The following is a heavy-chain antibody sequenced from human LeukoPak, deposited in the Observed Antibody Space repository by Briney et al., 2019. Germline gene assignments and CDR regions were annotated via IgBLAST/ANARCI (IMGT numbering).Heavy chain of an antibody. D-gene: IGHD3-10*01. V-gene: IGHV3-33*01. CDR2: IWYDGSNK. Sequence: PGGSLRLSCAASGFTFSSYGMHWVRQAPGKGLEWVAVIWYDGSNKYYADSVKGRFTISRDNSKNTLYLQVNSLRAEDTAVYYCARAPDYYGSGSYPPDYWGQGTLVTVSS. CDR3: ARAPDYYGSGSYPPDY. J-gene: IGHJ4*02. CDR1: GFTFSSYG.